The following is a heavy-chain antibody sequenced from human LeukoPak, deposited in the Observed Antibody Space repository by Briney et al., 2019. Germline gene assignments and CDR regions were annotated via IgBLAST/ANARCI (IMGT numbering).Heavy chain of an antibody. Sequence: SETLSLTCTVSGGSISSYYWSWIRQPPGKGLEWIGYIYTSGSTNYNLSLKSRVTISVDTSKNQFSLKLSSVTAADTAVYYCARVKIYYMDVWGKGTTVTVSS. J-gene: IGHJ6*03. V-gene: IGHV4-4*09. CDR3: ARVKIYYMDV. D-gene: IGHD3-10*01. CDR1: GGSISSYY. CDR2: IYTSGST.